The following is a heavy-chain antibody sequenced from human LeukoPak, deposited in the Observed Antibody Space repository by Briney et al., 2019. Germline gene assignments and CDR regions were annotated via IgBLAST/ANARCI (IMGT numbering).Heavy chain of an antibody. Sequence: SETLSLTCAVYGGSFSGYYWNWIRQPPGKGLEWIGEINHSGSTNYNPSLKSRVTISVDTSKNQFSLKLSSVTAADTAVYYCARGPYDFWSGYPSGRVWFDPWGQGTLVTVSS. CDR3: ARGPYDFWSGYPSGRVWFDP. J-gene: IGHJ5*02. D-gene: IGHD3-3*01. V-gene: IGHV4-34*01. CDR1: GGSFSGYY. CDR2: INHSGST.